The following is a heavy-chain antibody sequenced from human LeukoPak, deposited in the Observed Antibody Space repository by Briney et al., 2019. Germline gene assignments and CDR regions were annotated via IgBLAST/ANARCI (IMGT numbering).Heavy chain of an antibody. J-gene: IGHJ5*02. V-gene: IGHV5-10-1*01. CDR2: IDPGDSQT. CDR1: AYSFTNYW. CDR3: ARHSSVLNSFDP. Sequence: GESLKISCKGSAYSFTNYWISWVRQMPAKGLEWRGRIDPGDSQTNYSPSFQGHVTISADKSISTAYLQWSSLKASDTAMYYCARHSSVLNSFDPWGQGTLVTVSS. D-gene: IGHD3-22*01.